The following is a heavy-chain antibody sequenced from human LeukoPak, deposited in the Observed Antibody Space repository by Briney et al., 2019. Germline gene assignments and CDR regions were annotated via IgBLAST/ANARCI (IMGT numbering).Heavy chain of an antibody. CDR3: AKGGMTSGWKGGVFGI. Sequence: PGGSLTLSCAVSGFTVSSKYMSWVRQAPGKGLEWVAVLYSSGPTYYADSLKGRVTISRDDSKNTLSLQMNGLRAADTAVYYCAKGGMTSGWKGGVFGIWGQGTLVIVSS. V-gene: IGHV3-66*01. J-gene: IGHJ3*02. CDR1: GFTVSSKY. CDR2: LYSSGPT. D-gene: IGHD6-19*01.